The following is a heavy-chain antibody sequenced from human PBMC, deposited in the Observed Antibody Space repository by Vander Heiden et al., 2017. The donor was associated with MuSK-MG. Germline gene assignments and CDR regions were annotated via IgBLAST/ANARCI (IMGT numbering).Heavy chain of an antibody. D-gene: IGHD1-26*01. J-gene: IGHJ5*02. CDR2: INSDGSST. CDR1: GFTFSSYW. V-gene: IGHV3-74*01. CDR3: ARPRGATTWFDP. Sequence: EVQLVESGGGLVQPGGSLRLSCAASGFTFSSYWMHWVRQAPGKGLVWVSRINSDGSSTSYADAVKGRFTISRDNAKKTLYLKMKSMRAEDTAVYYCARPRGATTWFDPWGQGTLVTVYS.